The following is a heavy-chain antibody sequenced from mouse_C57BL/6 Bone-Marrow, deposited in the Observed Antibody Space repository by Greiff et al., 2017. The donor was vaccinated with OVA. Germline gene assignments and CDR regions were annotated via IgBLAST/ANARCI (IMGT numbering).Heavy chain of an antibody. V-gene: IGHV2-2*01. J-gene: IGHJ3*01. CDR1: GFSLTSYG. CDR3: APLPFSY. Sequence: VQRVESGPGLVQPSQSLSITCTVSGFSLTSYGVHWVRQSPGKGLEWLGVIWSGGSTDYNAAFISRLSISKDNSKSQVFFKMNSLQADDTAIYYCAPLPFSYWGQGTLVTVSA. D-gene: IGHD5-5*01. CDR2: IWSGGST.